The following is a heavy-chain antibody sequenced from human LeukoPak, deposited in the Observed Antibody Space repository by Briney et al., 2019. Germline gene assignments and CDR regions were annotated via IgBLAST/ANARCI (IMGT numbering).Heavy chain of an antibody. CDR2: IYYSGST. V-gene: IGHV4-30-4*08. J-gene: IGHJ3*02. CDR3: ARGGAAAGTNDAFDI. CDR1: GGSISSGDYY. D-gene: IGHD6-13*01. Sequence: SETLSLTCTVSGGSISSGDYYWSWIRQPPGKGLEWIGYIYYSGSTYYNPSLKSRVTISVDTSKNQFSLKLSSVTAADTAVYYCARGGAAAGTNDAFDIWGRGTMVTVSS.